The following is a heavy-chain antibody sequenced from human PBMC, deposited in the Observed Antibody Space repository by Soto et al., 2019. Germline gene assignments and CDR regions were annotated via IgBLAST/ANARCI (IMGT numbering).Heavy chain of an antibody. CDR2: INHSGST. CDR3: ARSHHYYGSESYYFDY. D-gene: IGHD3-10*01. CDR1: GGSFSGYY. J-gene: IGHJ4*02. V-gene: IGHV4-34*01. Sequence: KSSETLSLTCAVYGGSFSGYYWSWIRQPPGKGLEWIGEINHSGSTNYNPSLKSRVTISVDTSKNQFSLKLSSVTAADTAVYYCARSHHYYGSESYYFDYWGQGTLVTVSS.